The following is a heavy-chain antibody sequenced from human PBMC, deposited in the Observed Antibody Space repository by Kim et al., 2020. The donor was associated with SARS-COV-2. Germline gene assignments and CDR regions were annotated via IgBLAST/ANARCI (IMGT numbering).Heavy chain of an antibody. V-gene: IGHV3-48*03. J-gene: IGHJ4*02. CDR2: ISSSGSTI. CDR1: GFTFSSYE. Sequence: GGSLRLSCAASGFTFSSYEMNWVRQAPGKGLEWVSYISSSGSTIYYADSVKGRFTISRDNAKNSLYLQMNSLRAEDTAVYYCASGQDYDYVWGSYRSWGYWGQGTLVTVSS. CDR3: ASGQDYDYVWGSYRSWGY. D-gene: IGHD3-16*02.